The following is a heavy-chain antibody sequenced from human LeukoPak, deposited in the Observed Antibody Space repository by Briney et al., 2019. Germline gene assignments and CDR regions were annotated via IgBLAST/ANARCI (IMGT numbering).Heavy chain of an antibody. J-gene: IGHJ4*02. CDR2: TYYRSKWYN. Sequence: SQTLSLTFALSVDSVSINSAAWNWIRQSPSRGLEWLGSTYYRSKWYNDYAVSVKSRITINPDTSKNQFSLQLNSVTPEDTAVYYCARDPAGKGGYVFYYDYWGQGTLVTVSS. CDR3: ARDPAGKGGYVFYYDY. CDR1: VDSVSINSAA. D-gene: IGHD3-16*01. V-gene: IGHV6-1*01.